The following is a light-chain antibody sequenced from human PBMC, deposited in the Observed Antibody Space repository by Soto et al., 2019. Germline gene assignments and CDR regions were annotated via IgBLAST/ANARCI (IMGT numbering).Light chain of an antibody. CDR1: SSNIGSNY. CDR3: ESWDDSLSGFVV. CDR2: RNS. V-gene: IGLV1-47*01. J-gene: IGLJ2*01. Sequence: QSVLTQPPSASGTPGQRVTISCSGSSSNIGSNYVFWYQQLPGTAPKVLMYRNSQRPSVVPDRFSGSKSGTSASLAISGLRSEDEADYYCESWDDSLSGFVVFGGGTKLTVL.